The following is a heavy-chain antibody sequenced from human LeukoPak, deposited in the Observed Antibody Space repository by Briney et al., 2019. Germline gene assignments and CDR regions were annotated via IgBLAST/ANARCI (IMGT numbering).Heavy chain of an antibody. V-gene: IGHV4-39*01. CDR1: GGSISSSSYY. CDR2: IYYSGST. J-gene: IGHJ4*02. Sequence: SETLSLTCTVSGGSISSSSYYWGWIRQPPGKGLEWIGSIYYSGSTYYNPSLKSRVTISVDTPKNQFSLKLSSVTAADMAVYYCARHQYYDSSGFLGYWGQGTLVTVSS. D-gene: IGHD3-22*01. CDR3: ARHQYYDSSGFLGY.